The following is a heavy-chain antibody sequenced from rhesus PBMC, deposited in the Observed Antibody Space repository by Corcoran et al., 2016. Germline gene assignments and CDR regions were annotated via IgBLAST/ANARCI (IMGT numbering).Heavy chain of an antibody. J-gene: IGHJ5-1*01. V-gene: IGHV4-173*01. CDR1: GGSISSNW. Sequence: QLQLQESGPGLVKPSETLSLTCAVSGGSISSNWWSWIRQPPGRGLEWIGRIADTGGSTRHHPSLKSRVTISTDTSKNQLSLKLISVTAADTAVYYCARAVGYGSNDRFDVWGPGVLVTVSS. CDR3: ARAVGYGSNDRFDV. CDR2: IADTGGST. D-gene: IGHD4-29*01.